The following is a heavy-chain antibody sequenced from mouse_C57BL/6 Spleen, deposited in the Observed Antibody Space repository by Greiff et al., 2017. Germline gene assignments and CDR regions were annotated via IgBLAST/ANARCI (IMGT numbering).Heavy chain of an antibody. Sequence: QVQLQQPGAELVMPGASVKLYCKASGYTFTSYWMHWVKQRPGQGLEWIGEIDPSDSYTNYNQKFKGKSTLTVDKSSSTAYMQLSSLTSEDSAVYYCARGIDYGSSDYWGQGTTLTVSS. CDR2: IDPSDSYT. J-gene: IGHJ2*01. CDR1: GYTFTSYW. V-gene: IGHV1-69*01. CDR3: ARGIDYGSSDY. D-gene: IGHD1-1*01.